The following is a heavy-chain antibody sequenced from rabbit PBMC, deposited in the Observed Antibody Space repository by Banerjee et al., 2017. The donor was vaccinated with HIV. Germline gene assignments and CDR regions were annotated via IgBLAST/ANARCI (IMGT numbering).Heavy chain of an antibody. CDR2: IDPVFGST. J-gene: IGHJ2*01. D-gene: IGHD6-1*01. Sequence: QEQLVESGGGLVQPGGSLKLSCKASGFDFSSYGVSWVRQAPGKGLEWIGYIDPVFGSTYYASWVNGRFTISSHNAQNTLYLQLNSLTAADTATYFCARDIGYAGYAGYGYATYAFDPWGPGTLVPS. CDR1: GFDFSSYG. V-gene: IGHV1S47*01. CDR3: ARDIGYAGYAGYGYATYAFDP.